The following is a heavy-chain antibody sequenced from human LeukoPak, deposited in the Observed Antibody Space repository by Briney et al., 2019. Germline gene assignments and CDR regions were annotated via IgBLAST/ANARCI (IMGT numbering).Heavy chain of an antibody. CDR3: TTDLYLSQYSSSWYPDYYYYYYMDV. CDR2: IKSKTDGGTT. D-gene: IGHD6-13*01. V-gene: IGHV3-15*01. CDR1: GFTFSNAW. J-gene: IGHJ6*03. Sequence: GGSLRLSCAASGFTFSNAWMSWVRQAPGKGLEWVGRIKSKTDGGTTDYAAPVKGRFTISRDDSKNTLYPQMNSLKTEDTAVYYCTTDLYLSQYSSSWYPDYYYYYYMDVWGKGTTVTVSS.